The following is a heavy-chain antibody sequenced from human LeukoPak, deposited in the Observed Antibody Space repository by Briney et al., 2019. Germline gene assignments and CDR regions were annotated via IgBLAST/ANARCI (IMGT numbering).Heavy chain of an antibody. CDR2: ISGSGGST. J-gene: IGHJ3*02. V-gene: IGHV3-23*01. CDR3: AKGGSSGWYGAFDI. CDR1: GFTFSSYA. D-gene: IGHD6-19*01. Sequence: GGSLRLSCAASGFTFSSYAMSWVRQAPGKGLEWVSGISGSGGSTYYADSVKGRFTISRDNSKNTLYQQMNSLRAEDTAVYYCAKGGSSGWYGAFDIWGQGTMVTVSS.